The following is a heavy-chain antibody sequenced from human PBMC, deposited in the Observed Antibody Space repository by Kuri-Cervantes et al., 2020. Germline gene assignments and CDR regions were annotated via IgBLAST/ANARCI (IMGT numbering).Heavy chain of an antibody. V-gene: IGHV4-34*01. CDR1: GGSFSNYY. CDR2: INRSGRT. Sequence: SQTLSLTCAVYGGSFSNYYWSWIRQPPGKGLEWIGEINRSGRTNYNPSLKSRVTISVDTSKNQFSVKLSSVTAADTAVYYCARGPRNCRSTSCYLFDYWGQGTLVTVSS. J-gene: IGHJ4*02. CDR3: ARGPRNCRSTSCYLFDY. D-gene: IGHD2-2*01.